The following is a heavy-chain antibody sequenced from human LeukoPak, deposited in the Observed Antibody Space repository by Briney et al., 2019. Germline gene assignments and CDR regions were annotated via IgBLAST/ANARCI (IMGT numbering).Heavy chain of an antibody. CDR3: ATDTALMIGINH. D-gene: IGHD5-18*01. Sequence: PSQTLSLTCTVSGGSVNSGDYYWSWIRQPPGKGLEYIGYIYYSGNTYYNPSLKSRVTLSVDTSNNQFSLKLNSVTAADTAVYYCATDTALMIGINHWGQGTLVTVSS. CDR2: IYYSGNT. J-gene: IGHJ4*02. V-gene: IGHV4-30-4*01. CDR1: GGSVNSGDYY.